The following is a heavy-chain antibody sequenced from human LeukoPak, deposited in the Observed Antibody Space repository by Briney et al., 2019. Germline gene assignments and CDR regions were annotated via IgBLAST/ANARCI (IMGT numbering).Heavy chain of an antibody. D-gene: IGHD2-21*01. CDR1: GGSISSYY. CDR3: ARQLGDRLLFDY. V-gene: IGHV4-4*07. CDR2: IYNSGST. J-gene: IGHJ4*02. Sequence: PSETLSLTCTVSGGSISSYYWSWIRQPAGKGLEWIGRIYNSGSTTYNPSLKSRVTMSVDTSKNQFSLKLSSVTDADTAVYYCARQLGDRLLFDYWGQGTLVTVSS.